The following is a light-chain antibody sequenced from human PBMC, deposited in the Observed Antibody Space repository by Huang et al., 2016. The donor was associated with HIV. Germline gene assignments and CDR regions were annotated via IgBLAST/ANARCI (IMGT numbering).Light chain of an antibody. J-gene: IGKJ1*01. V-gene: IGKV1-NL1*01. CDR3: QQYQSVPWT. Sequence: DIQMTPSPSSLSASVGDRVTIICRASQGISKSLAWYQQKPGKAPKLLLYATSQLESGVPSRVSGSGSGTHYTLTISTLQPEDLATYYCQQYQSVPWTFGQGTKVAI. CDR1: QGISKS. CDR2: ATS.